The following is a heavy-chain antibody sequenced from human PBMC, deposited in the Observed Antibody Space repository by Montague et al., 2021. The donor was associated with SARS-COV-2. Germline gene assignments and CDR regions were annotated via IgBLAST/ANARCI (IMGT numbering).Heavy chain of an antibody. D-gene: IGHD6-13*01. Sequence: SETLSLTCTVSGVSLSSSSFYWGWIRQPPGKGLEWIGSIYYSGSTYYNPSLKSRVSISVDTSKKQLSLRLRPVTAADTAVYYCASSSYSSRWYYFDYWGQGTLVAVSS. CDR2: IYYSGST. J-gene: IGHJ4*02. V-gene: IGHV4-39*01. CDR1: GVSLSSSSFY. CDR3: ASSSYSSRWYYFDY.